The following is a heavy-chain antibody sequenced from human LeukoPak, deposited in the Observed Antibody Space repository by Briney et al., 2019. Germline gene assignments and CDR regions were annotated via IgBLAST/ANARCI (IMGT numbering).Heavy chain of an antibody. D-gene: IGHD6-19*01. CDR2: IYYTGST. Sequence: SETLSLTCAVSGGSISNYYWSWIRQPPGKGLECIGYIYYTGSTTYNPSLKSRVTISVDSSKNQFSLRLSSVTAADTAVYYCARLSTTSGWYSWFDPWGQGTLVTVSS. V-gene: IGHV4-59*08. J-gene: IGHJ5*02. CDR1: GGSISNYY. CDR3: ARLSTTSGWYSWFDP.